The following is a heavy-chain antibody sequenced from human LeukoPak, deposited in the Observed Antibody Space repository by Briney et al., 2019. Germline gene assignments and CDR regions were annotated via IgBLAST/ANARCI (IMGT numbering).Heavy chain of an antibody. Sequence: GGSLRLSCAASGFTVSKAWMSWVRQATGKWREWLGRVKSNADGGTTDYAAPVQGRIPISRDDSQNTLYLQLDSLKAEDTAVYYCSTSRWQYDSSGYDYWGPGTLVAVSS. CDR1: GFTVSKAW. CDR2: VKSNADGGTT. J-gene: IGHJ4*02. V-gene: IGHV3-15*01. D-gene: IGHD3-22*01. CDR3: STSRWQYDSSGYDY.